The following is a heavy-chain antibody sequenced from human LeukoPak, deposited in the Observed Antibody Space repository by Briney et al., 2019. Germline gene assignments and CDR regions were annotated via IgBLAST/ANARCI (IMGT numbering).Heavy chain of an antibody. D-gene: IGHD5-12*01. V-gene: IGHV3-23*01. J-gene: IGHJ4*02. CDR2: ISGSGGST. CDR1: GFTFSSYA. CDR3: AKDDRYSGYAGHFDY. Sequence: PGGSLRLSCAASGFTFSSYAMSWVRQAPGKGLEWVSAISGSGGSTYYADSVKGRFTISRDNSKNTLYLQMNSLRAEDTAVYYCAKDDRYSGYAGHFDYWGQGTLVTVSS.